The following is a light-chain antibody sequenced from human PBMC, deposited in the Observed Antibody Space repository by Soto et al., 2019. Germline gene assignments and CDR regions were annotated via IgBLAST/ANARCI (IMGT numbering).Light chain of an antibody. V-gene: IGKV1-39*01. Sequence: DIRMTQSPSSLSASVGDRVTITCRASASISNYLNWYQQTPGKAPNLLIYAASSLQSGVPSRLSGSGSGTDFTLTISNLQPEDFATYYCQQSYITTWPFGQGTKVDIX. CDR3: QQSYITTWP. CDR2: AAS. J-gene: IGKJ1*01. CDR1: ASISNY.